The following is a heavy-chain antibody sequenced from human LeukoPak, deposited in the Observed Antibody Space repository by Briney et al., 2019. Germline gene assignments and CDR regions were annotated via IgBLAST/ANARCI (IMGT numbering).Heavy chain of an antibody. D-gene: IGHD3-10*01. CDR1: GFTFSSYA. CDR3: AKDPNYYGSGTYSPFGP. J-gene: IGHJ5*02. V-gene: IGHV3-23*01. Sequence: GGSLRLSCAASGFTFSSYAMSWVRQAPGKGLEWVSAISGSGGSTYYADSVKGRFTISRDNSKNTLYLQMNSLRAEDTAVYYCAKDPNYYGSGTYSPFGPWGQGTLVTVSS. CDR2: ISGSGGST.